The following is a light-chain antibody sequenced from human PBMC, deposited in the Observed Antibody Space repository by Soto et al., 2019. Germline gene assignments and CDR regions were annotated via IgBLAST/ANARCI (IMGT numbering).Light chain of an antibody. CDR3: HQYASSPLT. J-gene: IGKJ5*01. CDR1: QSVGSNY. Sequence: EIVLTQSPGTLSLSPGESATLSCRASQSVGSNYLAWYQQTPGQAPRLLIHGASTRATGIPDRFSGSGSGTDFTLTLSRLESEDSAVYYCHQYASSPLTFGQGTRLEIK. V-gene: IGKV3-20*01. CDR2: GAS.